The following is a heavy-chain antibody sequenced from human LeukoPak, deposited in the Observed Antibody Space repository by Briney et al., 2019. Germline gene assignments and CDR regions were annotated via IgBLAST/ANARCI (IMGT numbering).Heavy chain of an antibody. CDR2: ISAYNGNT. CDR3: ARDLAAKGLDY. J-gene: IGHJ4*02. CDR1: GYTFTSSG. V-gene: IGHV1-18*01. Sequence: GASVKVSCKASGYTFTSSGVSWVRQAPGQGLEWMGWISAYNGNTNYAQKLQGRVTMTTDTSTSTAYMELRSLRSDDTAVYYCARDLAAKGLDYWGQGTLVTVSS. D-gene: IGHD2-15*01.